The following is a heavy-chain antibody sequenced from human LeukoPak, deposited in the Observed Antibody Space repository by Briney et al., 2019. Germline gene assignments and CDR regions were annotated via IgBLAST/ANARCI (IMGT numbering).Heavy chain of an antibody. CDR2: ISYDGSNK. Sequence: GGSLRLSCAASGFTFSSYGMHWVRQAPGKGLEWVAVISYDGSNKYYADSVKGRFTISRDNSKNSLYLQMNSLRAEDTALYYCAKDRRTGYSSSWYGDWGQGTLVTVSS. D-gene: IGHD6-13*01. V-gene: IGHV3-30*18. CDR1: GFTFSSYG. CDR3: AKDRRTGYSSSWYGD. J-gene: IGHJ4*02.